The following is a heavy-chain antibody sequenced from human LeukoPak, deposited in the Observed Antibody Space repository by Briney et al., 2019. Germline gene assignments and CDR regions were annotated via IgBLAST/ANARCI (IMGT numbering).Heavy chain of an antibody. D-gene: IGHD5-24*01. Sequence: GASVKVSCKASGYTFTGYYMHWVRQAPGQGLEWMGWINPNSGGTNYAQKFQGRVTMTRDTPISTAYMELSRLRSDDTAVYYCARGTVEMATIHGDAFDIWGQGTMVTVSS. CDR1: GYTFTGYY. CDR3: ARGTVEMATIHGDAFDI. V-gene: IGHV1-2*02. J-gene: IGHJ3*02. CDR2: INPNSGGT.